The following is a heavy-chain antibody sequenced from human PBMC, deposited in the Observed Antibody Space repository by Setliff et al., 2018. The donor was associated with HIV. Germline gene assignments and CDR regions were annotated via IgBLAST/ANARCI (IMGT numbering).Heavy chain of an antibody. CDR2: FDPQDGKT. CDR3: GRGTPYIYDRRGYNGGRDSYYYMDV. D-gene: IGHD5-12*01. J-gene: IGHJ6*03. V-gene: IGHV1-24*01. Sequence: ASVKVSCKISGYTLTEVSMHWVRQAPGKGLEWRGYFDPQDGKTIYAQKFQGRVTMTEDTSTYTAYMELSGLRSEDTAVYYCGRGTPYIYDRRGYNGGRDSYYYMDVWGKGATVTVSS. CDR1: GYTLTEVS.